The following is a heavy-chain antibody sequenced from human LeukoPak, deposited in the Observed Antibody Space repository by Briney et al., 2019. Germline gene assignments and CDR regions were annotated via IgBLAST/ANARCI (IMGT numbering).Heavy chain of an antibody. CDR2: ISWNSGSI. V-gene: IGHV3-9*01. CDR1: GFTFDDYA. J-gene: IGHJ4*02. CDR3: AKGPTIPPHYSAARNYFETKAHFDY. Sequence: QTGRSLRLSCAASGFTFDDYAMHWVRQAPGKGLEWVSGISWNSGSIGYADSVKGRFTISRDNAKNSLYLQMNSLRAEDTALYYCAKGPTIPPHYSAARNYFETKAHFDYWGQGTLVTVSS. D-gene: IGHD3-10*01.